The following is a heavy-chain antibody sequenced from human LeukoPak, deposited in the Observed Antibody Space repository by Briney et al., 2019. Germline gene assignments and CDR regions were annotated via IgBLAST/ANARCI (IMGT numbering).Heavy chain of an antibody. J-gene: IGHJ6*04. D-gene: IGHD2-2*01. CDR1: GGTFSSYS. Sequence: GSSVKVSCKASGGTFSSYSISLVRQAPGQGLEWMGGSIPIFGTANYAQKFQGRVTFTADKSTSAAYMELSSLRSEDTAVYYCALLQPAQAAMEDGMDVWGKGTTVTVSS. CDR3: ALLQPAQAAMEDGMDV. CDR2: SIPIFGTA. V-gene: IGHV1-69*06.